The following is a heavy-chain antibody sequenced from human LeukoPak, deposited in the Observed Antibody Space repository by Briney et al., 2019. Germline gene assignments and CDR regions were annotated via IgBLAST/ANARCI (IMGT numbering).Heavy chain of an antibody. CDR1: GFTFSSYE. V-gene: IGHV3-48*03. CDR2: ISSSGSTI. D-gene: IGHD3-22*01. CDR3: ARDSRPEWLLLISRGGYYYYGMDV. J-gene: IGHJ6*02. Sequence: GGSLRLSCAASGFTFSSYEMNWVRQAPGKGLEWVSYISSSGSTIYYADSVKGRFTISRDNAKNSLYLQMNSLRAEDTAVYYCARDSRPEWLLLISRGGYYYYGMDVWGQGTTVTVSS.